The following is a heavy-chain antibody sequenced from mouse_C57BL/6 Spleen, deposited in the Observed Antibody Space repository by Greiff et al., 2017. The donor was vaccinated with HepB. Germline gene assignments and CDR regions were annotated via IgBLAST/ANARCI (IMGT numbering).Heavy chain of an antibody. CDR2: IDPENGDT. Sequence: EVHLVESGAELVRPGASVKLSCTASGFNIKDDYMHWVKQRPEQGLEWIGWIDPENGDTEYASKFQGKATITADTSSNTAYLQLSSLTSEDTAVYYCTTQPPYDFAYWGQGTLVTVSA. CDR1: GFNIKDDY. V-gene: IGHV14-4*01. CDR3: TTQPPYDFAY. D-gene: IGHD2-3*01. J-gene: IGHJ3*01.